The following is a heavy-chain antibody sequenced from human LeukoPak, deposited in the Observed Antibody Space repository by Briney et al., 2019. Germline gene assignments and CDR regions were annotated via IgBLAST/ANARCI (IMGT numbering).Heavy chain of an antibody. CDR2: ISSRSSYI. Sequence: GGSLRLSCAASGFTFSSYSMNWVRQAPGKGLEWVSSISSRSSYIYYADSVKGRFTISRDNAKNSLYLQMNSLRAEDTAVYYCARAVRGYSGYDYGYWGQGTLVTVSS. V-gene: IGHV3-21*01. CDR3: ARAVRGYSGYDYGY. D-gene: IGHD5-12*01. CDR1: GFTFSSYS. J-gene: IGHJ4*02.